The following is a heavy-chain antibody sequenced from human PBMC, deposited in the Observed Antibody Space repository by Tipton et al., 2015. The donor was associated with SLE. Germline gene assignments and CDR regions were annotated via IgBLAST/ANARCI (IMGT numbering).Heavy chain of an antibody. V-gene: IGHV4-39*07. CDR1: GGSISSSSYY. D-gene: IGHD7-27*01. CDR2: IYFSGST. CDR3: ARDSIELGTAY. Sequence: TLSLTCTVSGGSISSSSYYWGWIRQPPGKGLERIGNIYFSGSTYYNPSLKSRVTISVDTSKNQFSLKLSSVTAADTAVYYCARDSIELGTAYWGQGTLVTVSS. J-gene: IGHJ4*02.